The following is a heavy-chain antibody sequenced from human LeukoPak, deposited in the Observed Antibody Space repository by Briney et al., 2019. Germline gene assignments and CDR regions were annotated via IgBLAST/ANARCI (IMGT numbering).Heavy chain of an antibody. D-gene: IGHD6-13*01. CDR1: GGTFSSYA. J-gene: IGHJ4*02. CDR3: AKIAASDTGEGY. V-gene: IGHV1-69*13. Sequence: GASVKVSCKASGGTFSSYAISWVRQAPGQGLEWMGGIIPIFGTANYAQKFQGRVTITADESTSTAYMELSSLRSEDTVIYYCAKIAASDTGEGYWGQGTLVTVSS. CDR2: IIPIFGTA.